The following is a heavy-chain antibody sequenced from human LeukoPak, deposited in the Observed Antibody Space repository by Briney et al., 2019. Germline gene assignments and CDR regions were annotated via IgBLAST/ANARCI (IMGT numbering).Heavy chain of an antibody. D-gene: IGHD3-3*01. CDR1: GGSISSSSYY. CDR3: ARDKSTAELRFLEWLSHNWFDP. CDR2: IYYSGST. V-gene: IGHV4-39*07. J-gene: IGHJ5*02. Sequence: SETLSLTCTVSGGSISSSSYYWGWIRQPPGKGLEWIGSIYYSGSTYYNPSLKSRVTISVDTSKNQFSLKLSSVTAADTAVYYCARDKSTAELRFLEWLSHNWFDPWGQGALVTVSS.